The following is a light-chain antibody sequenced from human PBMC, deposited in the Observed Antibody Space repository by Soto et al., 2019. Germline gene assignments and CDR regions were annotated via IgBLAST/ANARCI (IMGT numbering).Light chain of an antibody. J-gene: IGKJ4*01. CDR2: WAS. CDR1: QSVLYSSNNKNY. V-gene: IGKV4-1*01. CDR3: QQYYSTPLT. Sequence: DIVMTQSPDSLAVSLGERATINCQSSQSVLYSSNNKNYLGWYQKKSGQPPKLLIYWASTRESGVPDRFNGSGSGTDFTLTISSLQAEDVAAYYCQQYYSTPLTFGGGTKVEIK.